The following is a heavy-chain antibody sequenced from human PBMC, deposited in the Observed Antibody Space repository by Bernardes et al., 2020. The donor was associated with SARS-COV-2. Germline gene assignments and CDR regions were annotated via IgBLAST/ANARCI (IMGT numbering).Heavy chain of an antibody. Sequence: GGSLRLSCSTSGFTFSNYIMHWVRQAPGKGLEWVSRINSDGSSTTYADSVKGRFTISRDNAKSTLYLQMNSLRAEDTAVYYSVKDIDRYVSWGQETLLTVSS. CDR3: VKDIDRYVS. CDR1: GFTFSNYI. J-gene: IGHJ5*02. CDR2: INSDGSST. V-gene: IGHV3-74*03. D-gene: IGHD3-10*02.